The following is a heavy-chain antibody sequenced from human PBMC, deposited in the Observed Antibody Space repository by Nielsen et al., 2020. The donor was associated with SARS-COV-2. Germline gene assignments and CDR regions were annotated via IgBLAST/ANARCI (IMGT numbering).Heavy chain of an antibody. CDR1: GYTFTSYG. Sequence: ASVKVSCKASGYTFTSYGISWVRQAPGQGLEWMGWISAYNGNTNYAQKLQDRVTMTTDTSTSTAYMELRSLRSDDTAVYYCARAEGIVVVTAIGYYGMDVWGQGTTVTVSS. D-gene: IGHD2-21*02. CDR2: ISAYNGNT. V-gene: IGHV1-18*01. J-gene: IGHJ6*02. CDR3: ARAEGIVVVTAIGYYGMDV.